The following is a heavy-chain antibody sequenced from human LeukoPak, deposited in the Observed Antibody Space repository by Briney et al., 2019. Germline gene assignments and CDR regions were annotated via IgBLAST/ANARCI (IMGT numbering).Heavy chain of an antibody. CDR2: IYSGGSR. J-gene: IGHJ4*02. CDR1: GFTFSSYT. D-gene: IGHD3-10*01. Sequence: GSLRLSCAASGFTFSSYTMNWVRQAPGKGLEWVSVIYSGGSRNYADSVEGRFTISRDNSKNTLYLQMNSLRAEDTAVYYCARAPEFLWFGVYFDYWGQGTLVAVSS. V-gene: IGHV3-66*01. CDR3: ARAPEFLWFGVYFDY.